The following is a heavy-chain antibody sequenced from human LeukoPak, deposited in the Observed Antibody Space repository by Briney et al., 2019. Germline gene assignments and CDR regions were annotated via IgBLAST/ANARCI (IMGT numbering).Heavy chain of an antibody. V-gene: IGHV3-53*01. CDR1: GFSVSTNY. Sequence: GGSLRLSCAASGFSVSTNYMSWVRQAPGKGLEWVSILYAGGSTYYADSVKGRFTISRDNSKNTLYLQMNNLRAEDTAVYYCARNYDTNGPGYFDYWGQGTLVTVSS. J-gene: IGHJ4*02. CDR2: LYAGGST. D-gene: IGHD3-22*01. CDR3: ARNYDTNGPGYFDY.